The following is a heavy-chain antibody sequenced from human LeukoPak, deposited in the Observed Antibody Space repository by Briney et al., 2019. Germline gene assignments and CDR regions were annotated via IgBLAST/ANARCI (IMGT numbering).Heavy chain of an antibody. Sequence: ASVKVSCKASGYTFTSYGISWVRQAPGQGLEWMGWISAYNGNTNYAQKLQGRVTMTTDTSASTAYMELRSLGSDDTAVYYCARESQYYDFWSGYYSYYYYGMDVWGQGTTVTVSS. D-gene: IGHD3-3*01. CDR3: ARESQYYDFWSGYYSYYYYGMDV. J-gene: IGHJ6*02. V-gene: IGHV1-18*01. CDR2: ISAYNGNT. CDR1: GYTFTSYG.